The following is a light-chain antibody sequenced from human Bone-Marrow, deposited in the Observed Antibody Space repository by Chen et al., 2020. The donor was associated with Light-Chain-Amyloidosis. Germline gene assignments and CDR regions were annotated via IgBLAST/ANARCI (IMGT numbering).Light chain of an antibody. CDR3: QSADSSGTYEVI. CDR2: RDT. J-gene: IGLJ2*01. Sequence: SYELTQPPSVSASPVQTARLTSPGDDFPTKYAYWYQQKPGQAPVLVIHRDTERPSGISERFSGSSSGTTATLTISGVQAEDEADYHCQSADSSGTYEVIFGGGTKLTVL. CDR1: DFPTKY. V-gene: IGLV3-25*03.